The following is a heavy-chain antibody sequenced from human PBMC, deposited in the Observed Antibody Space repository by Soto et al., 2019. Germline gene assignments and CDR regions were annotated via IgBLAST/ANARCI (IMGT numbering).Heavy chain of an antibody. CDR1: SGSISSSNW. CDR3: ARRPVAGTPSRFDP. V-gene: IGHV4-4*02. J-gene: IGHJ5*02. Sequence: QVQLQESGPGLVKPSGTLSLTCAVSSGSISSSNWWSWVRQPPGKGLEWIGESYHSGSTNYNPSLKSRVTISVDKSKNHFSLEQSAVTAADTAVYYCARRPVAGTPSRFDPWGQGTLVTVSS. D-gene: IGHD6-19*01. CDR2: SYHSGST.